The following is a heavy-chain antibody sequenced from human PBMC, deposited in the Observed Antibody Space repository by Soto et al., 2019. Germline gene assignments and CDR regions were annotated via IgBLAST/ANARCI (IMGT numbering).Heavy chain of an antibody. V-gene: IGHV2-5*02. D-gene: IGHD3-22*01. CDR2: IYWDDDK. CDR1: VFSLSTSGVG. J-gene: IGHJ3*02. Sequence: SGPTLVNPTQTLTLTCTFSVFSLSTSGVGVSWIRQPPGKALEWLALIYWDDDKRYRPSLKSRLTITKDTSKNQVVLTKTNMDPVDTATYSCARGYDSSGYYYAPFDIWGQGTMVTVSS. CDR3: ARGYDSSGYYYAPFDI.